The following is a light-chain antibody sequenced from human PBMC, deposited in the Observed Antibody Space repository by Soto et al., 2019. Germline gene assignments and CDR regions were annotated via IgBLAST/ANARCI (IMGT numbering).Light chain of an antibody. J-gene: IGKJ1*01. V-gene: IGKV3-20*01. CDR3: HQHGGSPET. Sequence: EIVLTQSPGTLSLSPGERATLSCRASRSVNNNYLAWYQQKPGQAPRLLIFGASNRATGIPDRFIGSGSGTEFILTISRLEPDDFAIYHCHQHGGSPETFGQGTKVDIK. CDR1: RSVNNNY. CDR2: GAS.